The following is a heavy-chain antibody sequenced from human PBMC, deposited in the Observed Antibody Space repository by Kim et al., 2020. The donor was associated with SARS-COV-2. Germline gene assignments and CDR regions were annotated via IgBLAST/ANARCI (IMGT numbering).Heavy chain of an antibody. CDR2: IYPGDSDT. D-gene: IGHD3-22*01. CDR1: GYSFTSYW. Sequence: GESLKISCKGSGYSFTSYWIGWVRQMPGKGLEWMGIIYPGDSDTRYSPSFQGQVTISADKSISTAYLQWSSLKASDTAMYYCARRRYYDSSGYYYYYYGMVVWGQGTTVTVSS. CDR3: ARRRYYDSSGYYYYYYGMVV. J-gene: IGHJ6*02. V-gene: IGHV5-51*01.